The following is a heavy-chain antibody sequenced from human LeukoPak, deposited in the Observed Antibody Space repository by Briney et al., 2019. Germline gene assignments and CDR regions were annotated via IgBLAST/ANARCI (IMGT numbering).Heavy chain of an antibody. CDR3: AKVQLGIGVDY. J-gene: IGHJ4*02. Sequence: GGSLRLSCAASGFSFSSYAVSWVRQAPGRGLEWVSGISDGGSRTYYADSVKGRFTISRDDSKNTLYLQMKSLRAEDTAVYYCAKVQLGIGVDYWGQGTLVTVSS. V-gene: IGHV3-23*01. CDR2: ISDGGSRT. CDR1: GFSFSSYA. D-gene: IGHD7-27*01.